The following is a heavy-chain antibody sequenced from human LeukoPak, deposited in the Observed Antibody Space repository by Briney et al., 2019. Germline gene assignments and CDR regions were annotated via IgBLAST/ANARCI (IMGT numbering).Heavy chain of an antibody. D-gene: IGHD2-2*01. CDR2: IYTSGST. J-gene: IGHJ5*02. V-gene: IGHV4-61*02. CDR1: GGSISSGSYY. Sequence: PSETLSLTCTVSGGSISSGSYYWSWILQPAGKGLEWIGRIYTSGSTNYNPSLKSRFTISVDTSKNQCSLKLSSVTAADTAVYYCARDEARRVVVPAASNWFDPWGQGTLVTVSS. CDR3: ARDEARRVVVPAASNWFDP.